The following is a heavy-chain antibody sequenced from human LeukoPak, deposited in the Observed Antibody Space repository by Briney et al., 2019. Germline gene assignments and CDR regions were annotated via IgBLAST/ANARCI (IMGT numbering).Heavy chain of an antibody. CDR2: IYYSGST. D-gene: IGHD6-13*01. V-gene: IGHV4-30-4*01. CDR1: GGSISSGDYY. CDR3: ARGRGYSSSWYSPPTYYYYGMDV. Sequence: PSETLSLTCTVSGGSISSGDYYWSWIRQPPGKGLEWIGYIYYSGSTYYNPSLKSRVTISVDTSKNQFSLKLSSVTAADTAVYYCARGRGYSSSWYSPPTYYYYGMDVWGQGTTVTVSS. J-gene: IGHJ6*02.